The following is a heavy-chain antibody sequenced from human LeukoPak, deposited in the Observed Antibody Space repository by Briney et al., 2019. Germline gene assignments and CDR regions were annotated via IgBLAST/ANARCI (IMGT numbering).Heavy chain of an antibody. J-gene: IGHJ3*02. CDR1: GFNVSSSY. V-gene: IGHV3-53*01. Sequence: PGGSLRLSCAASGFNVSSSYMRWVRQAPGKGLEGVSIISSGGATYYADSVKGRFTISRDKSKNTLYLQMNSLRAEDTAVYYCASPMSGQSFDIWGQGTMVTVSS. CDR3: ASPMSGQSFDI. CDR2: ISSGGAT. D-gene: IGHD3-22*01.